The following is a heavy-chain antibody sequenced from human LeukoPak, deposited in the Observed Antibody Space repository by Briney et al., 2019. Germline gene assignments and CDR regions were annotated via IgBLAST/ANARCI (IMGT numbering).Heavy chain of an antibody. V-gene: IGHV1-2*02. CDR2: IHPNSGAT. J-gene: IGHJ4*02. D-gene: IGHD3-9*01. CDR1: GYSFTGFY. Sequence: ASVKVSCKASGYSFTGFYIRWVRQAPGQGLEWMGWIHPNSGATDSAQKFQGRVSMTSDTSISTAYMELSSLRSDDTAVYYCARRDIVSGFDYWGQGTLVSVSS. CDR3: ARRDIVSGFDY.